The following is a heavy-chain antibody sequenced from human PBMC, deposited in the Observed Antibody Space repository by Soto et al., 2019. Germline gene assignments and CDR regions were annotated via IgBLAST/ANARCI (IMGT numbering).Heavy chain of an antibody. CDR3: ARGGHVVVVTAALDY. CDR1: GDTFTDYY. V-gene: IGHV1-46*01. CDR2: VNPSGGHT. D-gene: IGHD2-21*02. Sequence: QVQLVQSGAEAKKPGASEKVSCKASGDTFTDYYIHWVRQAPGQGLEWMGTVNPSGGHTTYAQHFLGRVTMTRDTSTSTLYMELTSLTSEDTAVYYCARGGHVVVVTAALDYWGQGTLVTVSS. J-gene: IGHJ4*02.